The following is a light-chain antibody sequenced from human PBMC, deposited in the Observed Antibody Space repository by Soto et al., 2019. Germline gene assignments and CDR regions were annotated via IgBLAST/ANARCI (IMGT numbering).Light chain of an antibody. CDR3: SSYVGTNSYV. CDR2: EVY. CDR1: SSDVGGYNY. V-gene: IGLV2-8*01. J-gene: IGLJ1*01. Sequence: QAPPAGRASGPAFTIFRTGTSSDVGGYNYVSWYQQHPGKAPKLIIYEVYKRPSGVPDRFSGSKSGNTAALTVSGLQAEDEADYYCSSYVGTNSYVFGTGTKVTVL.